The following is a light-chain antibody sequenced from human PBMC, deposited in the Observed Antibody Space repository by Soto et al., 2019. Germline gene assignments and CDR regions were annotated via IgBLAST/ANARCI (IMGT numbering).Light chain of an antibody. CDR3: QQRSNYFT. CDR2: DAS. CDR1: QSVSSY. Sequence: EIVLTQSPATLSLSPGERATLSCRASQSVSSYLAWYQQKPGQAPRLLIYDASNRATGIPARFSGSGSETDFTLTISSLEPEDFAVYYCQQRSNYFTFGPGTKVDIK. J-gene: IGKJ3*01. V-gene: IGKV3-11*01.